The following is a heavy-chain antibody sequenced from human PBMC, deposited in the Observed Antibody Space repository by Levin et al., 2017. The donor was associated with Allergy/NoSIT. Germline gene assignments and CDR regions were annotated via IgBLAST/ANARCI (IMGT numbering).Heavy chain of an antibody. Sequence: GGSLRLSCAASGFTFSSYAMSWVRQAPGKGLEWVSAISGSGGSTYYADSVKGRFTISRDNSKNTLYLQMNSLRAEDTAVYYCASDLLLWFGELLSRYFQHWGQGTLVTVSS. CDR3: ASDLLLWFGELLSRYFQH. V-gene: IGHV3-23*01. J-gene: IGHJ1*01. CDR1: GFTFSSYA. D-gene: IGHD3-10*01. CDR2: ISGSGGST.